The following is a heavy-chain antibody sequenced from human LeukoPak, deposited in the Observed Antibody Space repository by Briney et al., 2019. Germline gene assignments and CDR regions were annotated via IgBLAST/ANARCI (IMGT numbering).Heavy chain of an antibody. D-gene: IGHD6-13*01. J-gene: IGHJ4*02. CDR2: IRYDGSNK. V-gene: IGHV3-30*02. Sequence: PGGSLRLSCAASGFTFSSYGMHWVRQAPGKGLEWVAFIRYDGSNKYYADSVKGRFTISRDNSKNTLYLQMNSLRAEDTAVYYCAREGGTIAALFDYWGQGTLVTVSS. CDR3: AREGGTIAALFDY. CDR1: GFTFSSYG.